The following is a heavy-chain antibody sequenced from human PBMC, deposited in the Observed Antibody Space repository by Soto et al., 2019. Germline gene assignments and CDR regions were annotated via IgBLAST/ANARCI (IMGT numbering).Heavy chain of an antibody. CDR2: TSYDGSNK. J-gene: IGHJ1*01. CDR3: ARWGTTGGLDV. CDR1: GFTFRSYV. Sequence: ESGGGVVQPGTSLRLSCVGSGFTFRSYVIHWVRQAPGKGLEWVALTSYDGSNKDYGDSVKGRFTISRDNSRNTVDLHMDSLRREDTALYYCARWGTTGGLDVWGQGTLVSVSS. V-gene: IGHV3-30*19. D-gene: IGHD3-16*01.